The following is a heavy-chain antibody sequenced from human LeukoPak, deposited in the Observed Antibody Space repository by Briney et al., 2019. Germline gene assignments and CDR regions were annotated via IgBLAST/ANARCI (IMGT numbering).Heavy chain of an antibody. D-gene: IGHD3-3*01. Sequence: SETLSLTCGVYGGSFSGYSWSWIREPPGKGLEWIGEINHSGNTNYDPSLKSRVTISVDTSKNQFSLKLSSVTAADTAVYYCARGPPVKIFGVIISHRNYYMDVWDQGTTVTVSS. CDR3: ARGPPVKIFGVIISHRNYYMDV. V-gene: IGHV4-34*01. CDR1: GGSFSGYS. J-gene: IGHJ6*03. CDR2: INHSGNT.